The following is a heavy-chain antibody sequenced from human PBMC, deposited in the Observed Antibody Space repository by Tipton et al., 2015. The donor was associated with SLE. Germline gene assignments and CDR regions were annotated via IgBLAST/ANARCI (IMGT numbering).Heavy chain of an antibody. Sequence: TLSLTCTVSGGSISSSRYYWGWIRQPPGKGLEWIGEINHSGSTNYNPSLKSRVTISVDTSKNQFSLKLSSVTAADTAVYYCARDLGYYMDVWGKGTTVTVSS. CDR3: ARDLGYYMDV. V-gene: IGHV4-39*07. CDR2: INHSGST. J-gene: IGHJ6*03. D-gene: IGHD7-27*01. CDR1: GGSISSSRYY.